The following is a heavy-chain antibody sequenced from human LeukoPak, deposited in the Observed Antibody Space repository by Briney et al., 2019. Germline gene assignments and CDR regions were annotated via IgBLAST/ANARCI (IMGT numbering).Heavy chain of an antibody. V-gene: IGHV4-61*02. CDR3: ARDESEPYDAFDI. J-gene: IGHJ3*02. CDR1: GGSISSGSYY. Sequence: KPSQTLSLTCTVSGGSISSGSYYWSWIRQPAGKGLEWIGRINTSGSTNYNPSLKSRVTISVDTSKNQFSLKLSSVTAADTAVYYCARDESEPYDAFDIWGQGTMVTVSS. CDR2: INTSGST. D-gene: IGHD1-14*01.